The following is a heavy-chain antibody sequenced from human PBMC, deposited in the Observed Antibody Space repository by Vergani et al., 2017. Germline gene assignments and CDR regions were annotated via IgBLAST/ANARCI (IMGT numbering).Heavy chain of an antibody. CDR2: IYYSGST. V-gene: IGHV4-31*03. D-gene: IGHD6-19*01. Sequence: QVQLQESGPGLVKPSQTLSLTCTVSGGSISSGGYYWSWIRQHPGKGLEWIGYIYYSGSTYYNPSLKSRVTISVDTSKNQFSLKLSAVTAADTAVYYCARGQLTVAGTRGIDYWGQGTLVTVSS. J-gene: IGHJ4*02. CDR1: GGSISSGGYY. CDR3: ARGQLTVAGTRGIDY.